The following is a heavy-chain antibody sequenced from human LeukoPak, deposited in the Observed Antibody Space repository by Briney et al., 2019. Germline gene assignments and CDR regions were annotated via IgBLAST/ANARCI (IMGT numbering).Heavy chain of an antibody. Sequence: ASVKVSCKASGYTFTSYDINWVRQATGQGLEWMGWMNPSGGSTSYAQKFQGRVTMTRDTSTSTVYMELSSLRSEDTAVYYCARGSLVVPAAILWFDPWGQGTLVTVSS. CDR1: GYTFTSYD. V-gene: IGHV1-8*01. J-gene: IGHJ5*02. CDR3: ARGSLVVPAAILWFDP. D-gene: IGHD2-2*01. CDR2: MNPSGGST.